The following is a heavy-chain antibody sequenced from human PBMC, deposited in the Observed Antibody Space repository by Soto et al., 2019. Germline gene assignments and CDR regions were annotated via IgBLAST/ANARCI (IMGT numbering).Heavy chain of an antibody. Sequence: QVQLVQSGAEVKKPGASVKVSCKASGYTFTSYYMHWVRQAPGQGLEWMGIINPSGGSTSYAKTFPGRVTMTRDTSTSTVYMELSSLRSEDTAVYYCARASHVLRFLEWLSYWGQGTLVTVSS. D-gene: IGHD3-3*01. V-gene: IGHV1-46*01. CDR2: INPSGGST. J-gene: IGHJ4*02. CDR1: GYTFTSYY. CDR3: ARASHVLRFLEWLSY.